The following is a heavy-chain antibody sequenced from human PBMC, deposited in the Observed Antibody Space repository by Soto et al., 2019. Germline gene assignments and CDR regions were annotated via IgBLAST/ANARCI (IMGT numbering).Heavy chain of an antibody. Sequence: SETLSLTCTVTGGSISSYYWSWIRQPPGKGQEWIGYIYYSGSTNYNPSLKSRVTISVDTSKNQFSLKLSSVTAADTAVYYCARGWVVATWYFDLWGRGTLVTVSS. CDR2: IYYSGST. CDR3: ARGWVVATWYFDL. J-gene: IGHJ2*01. CDR1: GGSISSYY. D-gene: IGHD5-12*01. V-gene: IGHV4-59*01.